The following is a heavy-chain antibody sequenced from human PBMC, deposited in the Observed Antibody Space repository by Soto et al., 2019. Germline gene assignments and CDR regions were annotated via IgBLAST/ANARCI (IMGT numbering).Heavy chain of an antibody. CDR3: AYGPFH. Sequence: GGSLRLSCAASGFTFTNYAMSWVRQAPGKGLEWVSSISDSGDSTYYPDSVKGRFTIFRDNSKNTVELQMHSLTVEDTAMYYCAYGPFHWGQGTLVTVS. CDR2: ISDSGDST. V-gene: IGHV3-23*01. CDR1: GFTFTNYA. D-gene: IGHD3-10*01. J-gene: IGHJ4*02.